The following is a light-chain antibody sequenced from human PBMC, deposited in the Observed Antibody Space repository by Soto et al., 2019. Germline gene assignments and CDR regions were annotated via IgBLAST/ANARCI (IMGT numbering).Light chain of an antibody. Sequence: QSALTPPPSASGFPGQSVTISCTGTSSDVGYYDYVSWYQQHPGKAPKLVIYEVTKRPSGVPDRVSASKSGNTASLTVSGLRAEDEADYYCSSYAGSNNVVFGSGTKVTVL. CDR1: SSDVGYYDY. J-gene: IGLJ1*01. V-gene: IGLV2-8*01. CDR3: SSYAGSNNVV. CDR2: EVT.